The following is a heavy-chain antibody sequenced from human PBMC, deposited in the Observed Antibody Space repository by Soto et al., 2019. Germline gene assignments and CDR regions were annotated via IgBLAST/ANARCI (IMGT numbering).Heavy chain of an antibody. Sequence: ASVKVSCKASGFPFTDYGFTWVRQAPGEGLEWMGWISAYTGNTNYAQKVQGRVTMSTDTSTSTAYLELRSLRSDDTAVYYCARGPESRSTAYFDYWGQGTLVTVS. V-gene: IGHV1-18*01. D-gene: IGHD2-2*01. CDR1: GFPFTDYG. CDR2: ISAYTGNT. J-gene: IGHJ4*02. CDR3: ARGPESRSTAYFDY.